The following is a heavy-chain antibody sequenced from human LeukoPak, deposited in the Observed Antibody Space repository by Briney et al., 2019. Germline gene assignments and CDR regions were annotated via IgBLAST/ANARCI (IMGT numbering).Heavy chain of an antibody. CDR1: GFTFSNYG. Sequence: PGRSLRLSCAASGFTFSNYGMHWVRQAPGKGLEWVAVIWYDASNKYYGDSVKGRFTISRDNSKNTLYLQMSSLRAEDTAIYYCARAGEGFDTWGQGTMVTVSS. CDR2: IWYDASNK. CDR3: ARAGEGFDT. V-gene: IGHV3-33*01. D-gene: IGHD3-10*01. J-gene: IGHJ3*02.